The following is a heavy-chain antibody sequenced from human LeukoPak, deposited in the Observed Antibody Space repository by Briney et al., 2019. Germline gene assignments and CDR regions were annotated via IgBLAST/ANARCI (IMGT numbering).Heavy chain of an antibody. J-gene: IGHJ6*03. Sequence: PSETLSLTCAVYGGSFSGYYWSWIRQPPGKGLEWIGEINHSGSTNYNPSLKSRITISVDKSQNQFSLKVNSLTAADTAVCYCATNGYYCMDVWGKGTTVTVSS. D-gene: IGHD2-8*01. V-gene: IGHV4-34*01. CDR1: GGSFSGYY. CDR3: ATNGYYCMDV. CDR2: INHSGST.